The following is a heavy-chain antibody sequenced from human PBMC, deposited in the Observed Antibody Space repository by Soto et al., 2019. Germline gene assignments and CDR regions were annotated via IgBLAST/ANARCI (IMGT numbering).Heavy chain of an antibody. D-gene: IGHD3-3*01. CDR2: IWYDGSNK. V-gene: IGHV3-33*01. Sequence: GGSLRLSCAASGFTFSSYGMHWVRQAPGKGLEWVAVIWYDGSNKYYADSVKGRFTISRDNSKNTLYLQMNSLRAEDTAVYYCARGGFLEWSDYYYYGMDVWGQGTTVTVSS. CDR1: GFTFSSYG. CDR3: ARGGFLEWSDYYYYGMDV. J-gene: IGHJ6*02.